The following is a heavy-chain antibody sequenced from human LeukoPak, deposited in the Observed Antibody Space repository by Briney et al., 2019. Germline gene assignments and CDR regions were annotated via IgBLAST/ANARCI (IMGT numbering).Heavy chain of an antibody. V-gene: IGHV4-34*12. CDR2: IFHSGTT. D-gene: IGHD3-3*01. Sequence: PTETLSLTCAVYGGSFSGYYWGWIRQPPGKGLEWIGFIFHSGTTYYNPSLETRVTISIDRSKNQFSLELSSVTAADTAVYYCAREVTFGVVIMHYYYYMDVWGKGTTVTVSS. CDR1: GGSFSGYY. J-gene: IGHJ6*03. CDR3: AREVTFGVVIMHYYYYMDV.